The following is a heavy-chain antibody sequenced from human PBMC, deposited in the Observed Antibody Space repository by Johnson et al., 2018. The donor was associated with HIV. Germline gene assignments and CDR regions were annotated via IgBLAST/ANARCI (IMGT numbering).Heavy chain of an antibody. D-gene: IGHD6-13*01. CDR2: IRYDGSNK. CDR1: GFTFSSYG. CDR3: AKGRYSRSWYLAGAVDI. Sequence: QVQLVESGGGVVQPGRSLRLSCAASGFTFSSYGMHWVRQAPGKGLEWVAFIRYDGSNKDYADSVKGRFTISRDNSKNTLYLQMNSLRAEYTAVYFCAKGRYSRSWYLAGAVDIWGQGTMVTVSS. J-gene: IGHJ3*02. V-gene: IGHV3-30*02.